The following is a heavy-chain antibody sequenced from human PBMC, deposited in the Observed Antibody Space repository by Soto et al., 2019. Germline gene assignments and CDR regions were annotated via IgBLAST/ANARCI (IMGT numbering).Heavy chain of an antibody. V-gene: IGHV3-48*02. J-gene: IGHJ3*02. CDR3: ARDEWLELRDAFDI. Sequence: GGSLRLSCAASGFTFSSYSMNWVRQAPGKGLEWVSYISSSSSTIYYADSVKGRFTISRDNAKNSLYLQMNSLRDEDTAVYYCARDEWLELRDAFDIWGQGTMVTVSS. D-gene: IGHD1-7*01. CDR1: GFTFSSYS. CDR2: ISSSSSTI.